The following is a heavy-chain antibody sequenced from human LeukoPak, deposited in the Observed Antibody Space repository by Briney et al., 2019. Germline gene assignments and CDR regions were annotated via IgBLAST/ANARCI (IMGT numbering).Heavy chain of an antibody. CDR3: AKKVATIEAFDI. V-gene: IGHV3-9*01. Sequence: GGSLRLSCAASGFTFDDYAMHLVRQAPGKGLEWVSGISWNSGSIGYADSVKGRFTISRDNAKNSLYLQMNSLRAEDTALYYCAKKVATIEAFDIWGQGTMVTVSS. D-gene: IGHD5-24*01. J-gene: IGHJ3*02. CDR1: GFTFDDYA. CDR2: ISWNSGSI.